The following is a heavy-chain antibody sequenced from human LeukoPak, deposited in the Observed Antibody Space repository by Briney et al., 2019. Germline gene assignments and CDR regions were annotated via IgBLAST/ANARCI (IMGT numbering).Heavy chain of an antibody. D-gene: IGHD3-22*01. CDR1: GYIFTSYS. Sequence: ASVKVSCKASGYIFTSYSLHWVRQAPGQGLEWMGIINPSGGSTSYAQKLQGRVTMTTDTSTSTAYMELRSLRSDDTAVYYCARRMASPYYYDSSGYYSEWGQGTLVTVSS. V-gene: IGHV1-46*01. CDR3: ARRMASPYYYDSSGYYSE. J-gene: IGHJ4*02. CDR2: INPSGGST.